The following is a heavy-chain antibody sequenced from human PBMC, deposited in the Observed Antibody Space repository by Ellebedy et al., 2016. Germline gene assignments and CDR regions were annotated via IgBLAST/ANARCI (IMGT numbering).Heavy chain of an antibody. CDR2: MNPNSGNT. CDR1: GYTFTSYD. CDR3: ARGRIAQLWSERYFDL. J-gene: IGHJ2*01. D-gene: IGHD5-18*01. V-gene: IGHV1-8*01. Sequence: ASVKVSCKASGYTFTSYDINWVRQATGQGLEWMGWMNPNSGNTAYALEFQGRVTMTRNTSVSTAYMELSSLRSDDSAVYYCARGRIAQLWSERYFDLWGRGTQVTVSS.